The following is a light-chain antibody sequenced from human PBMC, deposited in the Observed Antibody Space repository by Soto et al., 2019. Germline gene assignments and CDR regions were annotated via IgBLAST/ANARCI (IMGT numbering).Light chain of an antibody. V-gene: IGKV1-5*01. CDR2: DAS. Sequence: VQVTQYPSTLSAAIVYRVTITCRASQSISSSLAWYQQKPGKAPKLLVYDASNLESGVPSRFSGSGSGTEFTLTISSLQPDDFATYYCKQYNSYSEHTFAGGTKVDI. J-gene: IGKJ4*01. CDR1: QSISSS. CDR3: KQYNSYSEHT.